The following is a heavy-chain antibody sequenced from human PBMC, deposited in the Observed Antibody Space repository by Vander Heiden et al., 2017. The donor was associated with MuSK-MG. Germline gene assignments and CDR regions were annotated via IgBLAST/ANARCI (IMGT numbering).Heavy chain of an antibody. CDR2: LSRSAAS. CDR1: NDPTNRASF. D-gene: IGHD3-3*01. J-gene: IGHJ6*03. Sequence: QVHLQESGPGLVTPPDTLSLTCTVSNDPTNRASFWGWVRQTPGKGRECIGSLSRSAASTPTLVLYSLGTISVDTSKNHFAAKCAAATAVDTTVYYGAGVVGYYLRSYYYIDV. V-gene: IGHV4-38-2*02. CDR3: AGVVGYYLRSYYYIDV.